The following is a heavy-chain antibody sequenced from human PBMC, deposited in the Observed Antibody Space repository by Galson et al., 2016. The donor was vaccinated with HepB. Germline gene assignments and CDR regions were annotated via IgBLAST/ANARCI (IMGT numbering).Heavy chain of an antibody. J-gene: IGHJ4*02. D-gene: IGHD3-10*01. CDR1: GYSFTRHS. CDR3: ARDRDNYGSGSDY. CDR2: ITTYSGDT. V-gene: IGHV1-18*01. Sequence: SVKVSCKASGYSFTRHSISWVRQAPGQGLEWMGYITTYSGDTYYAPNLQGRVTMTTDTSTRTAYMELRSLRSDDTAVYYCARDRDNYGSGSDYWGQGTLVTVSS.